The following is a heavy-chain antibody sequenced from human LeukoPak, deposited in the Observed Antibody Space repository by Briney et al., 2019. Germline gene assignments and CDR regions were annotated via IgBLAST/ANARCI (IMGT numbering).Heavy chain of an antibody. CDR3: AKEGVPYPLYFDY. J-gene: IGHJ4*02. CDR2: ISYDGSNK. D-gene: IGHD2-2*02. CDR1: GFTFSSYA. Sequence: GRSLRLSCAASGFTFSSYAMHWVRQAPGKGLEWVAVISYDGSNKYYADSVKGRFTISRDNSKNTLYLQMNSLRAEDTAVYYCAKEGVPYPLYFDYWGQGTLVTVSS. V-gene: IGHV3-30-3*01.